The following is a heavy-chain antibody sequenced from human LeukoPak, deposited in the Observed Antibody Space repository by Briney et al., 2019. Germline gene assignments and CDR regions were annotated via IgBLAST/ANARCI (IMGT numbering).Heavy chain of an antibody. J-gene: IGHJ4*02. V-gene: IGHV4-61*05. CDR2: IYYSGST. CDR1: GYSISSGYH. D-gene: IGHD6-6*01. CDR3: AGSSSPGVFDF. Sequence: SETLSLTCSISGYSISSGYHWAWIRQPPGKGLEWFGYIYYSGSTNYNPSLKSRVTISVDTSKNQFSLKLSSVTAADTAVYYCAGSSSPGVFDFWGQGTLVTVSS.